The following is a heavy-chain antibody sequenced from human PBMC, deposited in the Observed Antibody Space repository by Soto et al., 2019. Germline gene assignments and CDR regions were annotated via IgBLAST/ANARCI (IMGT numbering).Heavy chain of an antibody. Sequence: SETLSLTCTVSGGSISSYYWSWIRQPAGKGLEWIGRIYTKERTNYNLSFRNRVTMSVDTSKNQFSLKLDAVTAADTAVYYCARDDYKDSGNNWFDPWGQGTLVTVSS. CDR1: GGSISSYY. J-gene: IGHJ5*02. D-gene: IGHD3-16*01. V-gene: IGHV4-4*07. CDR2: IYTKERT. CDR3: ARDDYKDSGNNWFDP.